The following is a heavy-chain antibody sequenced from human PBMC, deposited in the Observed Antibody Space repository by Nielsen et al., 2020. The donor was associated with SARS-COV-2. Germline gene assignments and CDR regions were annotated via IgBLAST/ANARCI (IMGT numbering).Heavy chain of an antibody. CDR1: GYRFTSYW. V-gene: IGHV5-51*01. CDR3: ALALRYFDWLIMDV. D-gene: IGHD3-9*01. CDR2: IYPGDSDT. J-gene: IGHJ6*02. Sequence: GESLKISCEASGYRFTSYWIGWVRQMPGKGLEWMGIIYPGDSDTRYSPSFQGQVTISADKSISTAYLQWSSLKASDTAMYYCALALRYFDWLIMDVWGQGTTVTVSS.